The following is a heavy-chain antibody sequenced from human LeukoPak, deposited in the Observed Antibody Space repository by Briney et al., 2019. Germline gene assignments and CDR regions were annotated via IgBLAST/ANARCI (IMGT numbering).Heavy chain of an antibody. D-gene: IGHD3-16*02. CDR2: MNPNSGNT. CDR1: GYTFTSYD. CDR3: ARGIMITFGGVIVPDY. V-gene: IGHV1-8*01. J-gene: IGHJ4*02. Sequence: GASVKVSCKASGYTFTSYDINWVRQATGQGLEWMGWMNPNSGNTGYAQKFQGRVTMTRNTSISTAYMELSSLRSEDTAVYYCARGIMITFGGVIVPDYWGQGTLVTVSS.